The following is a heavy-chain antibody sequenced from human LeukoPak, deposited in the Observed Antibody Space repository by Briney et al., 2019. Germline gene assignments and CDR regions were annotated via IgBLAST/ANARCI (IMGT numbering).Heavy chain of an antibody. Sequence: SQTLSLTCAISGDSVSSSTAAWNWIRQSPSRGLEWLGKTYYSAKWYSDFAEYVKSRITIDPDTSKNQFSLQLNSVTPDDTAVYFCARGQTGSGRIFDYWGQGTLVTPSA. D-gene: IGHD2-15*01. J-gene: IGHJ4*02. CDR2: TYYSAKWYS. V-gene: IGHV6-1*01. CDR3: ARGQTGSGRIFDY. CDR1: GDSVSSSTAA.